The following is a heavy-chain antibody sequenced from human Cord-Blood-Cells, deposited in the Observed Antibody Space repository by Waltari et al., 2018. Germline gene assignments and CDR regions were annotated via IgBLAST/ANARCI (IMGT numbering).Heavy chain of an antibody. V-gene: IGHV6-1*01. CDR2: TYYRSKWYN. Sequence: QVQLQQSGPGLVKPSQTPSLTCAISGDSVSSNSAAWNWIRQSPSRGLEWLGRTYYRSKWYNDYAVSVKSRITINPDTSKNQFSLQLNSVTPEDTAVYYCASSLIVVVPAAKGGWFDPWGQGTLVTVSS. CDR1: GDSVSSNSAA. J-gene: IGHJ5*02. D-gene: IGHD2-2*01. CDR3: ASSLIVVVPAAKGGWFDP.